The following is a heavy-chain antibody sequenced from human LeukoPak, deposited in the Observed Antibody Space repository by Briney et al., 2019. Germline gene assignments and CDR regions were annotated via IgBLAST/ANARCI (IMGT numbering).Heavy chain of an antibody. CDR2: IYYSGST. CDR3: ARGGYSSSEGGYYFDY. CDR1: GGSISSYY. D-gene: IGHD6-6*01. V-gene: IGHV4-59*01. J-gene: IGHJ4*02. Sequence: SENLSLTCTVSGGSISSYYWSWIRQPPGKGLEWIGYIYYSGSTNYNPSLKSRVTISVDASKNQFSLKLSSVTAADTAVYYCARGGYSSSEGGYYFDYWGQGTLVTVSS.